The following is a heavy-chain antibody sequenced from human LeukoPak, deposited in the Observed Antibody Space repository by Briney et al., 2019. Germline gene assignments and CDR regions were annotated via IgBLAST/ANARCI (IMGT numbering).Heavy chain of an antibody. D-gene: IGHD7-27*01. CDR3: ARAVLGTSYYMDV. CDR1: GFTLSSYS. Sequence: GGSLRLSCAASGFTLSSYSMNWVRQAPGKGLEWVSTISSSSSYIYYADSVKGRFTISRDNAKNSLYLQMNSLRAEDTAVYYCARAVLGTSYYMDVWGKGTTVTVSS. V-gene: IGHV3-21*01. CDR2: ISSSSSYI. J-gene: IGHJ6*03.